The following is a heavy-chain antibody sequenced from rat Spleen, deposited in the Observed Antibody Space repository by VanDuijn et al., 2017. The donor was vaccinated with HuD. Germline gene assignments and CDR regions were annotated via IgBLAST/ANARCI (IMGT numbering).Heavy chain of an antibody. V-gene: IGHV5-31*01. J-gene: IGHJ4*01. CDR1: GFTFNNYW. CDR2: ITNTGGST. Sequence: EVQLVESGGGLVQPGRSLKLSCVASGFTFNNYWMTWIRQAPGKGLEWVASITNTGGSTYYPDSVKGRFTISRDNAKSTLYLQMNSLRSEDTATYYCTRGNPNYYDGSYYPYYYVMDAWGQGASVTVSS. CDR3: TRGNPNYYDGSYYPYYYVMDA. D-gene: IGHD1-12*02.